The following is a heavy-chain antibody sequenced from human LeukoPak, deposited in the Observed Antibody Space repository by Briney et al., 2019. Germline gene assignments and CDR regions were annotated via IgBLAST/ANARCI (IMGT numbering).Heavy chain of an antibody. CDR1: GVIFNQYW. CDR3: ARHSSWGKYYFDY. J-gene: IGHJ4*02. V-gene: IGHV3-7*03. Sequence: GGSLRLSCAASGVIFNQYWMSWVRRAPGRGLEWVANIDQDGSEKHYVDSVKGRFTISRDNARNSLYLQMNSLRAEDTAVYYCARHSSWGKYYFDYWGQGTLVTVSS. D-gene: IGHD6-13*01. CDR2: IDQDGSEK.